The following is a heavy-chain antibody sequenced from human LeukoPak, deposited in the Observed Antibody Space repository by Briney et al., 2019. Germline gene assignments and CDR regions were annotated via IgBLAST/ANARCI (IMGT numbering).Heavy chain of an antibody. V-gene: IGHV3-21*01. Sequence: GGSLRLSCAASGFTFSSYSMNWVRQAPGKGLEWVSSISSSRSYIYHADSVKGRFTISRDHAKNSLYLQMNSLSAEVTAVYYCARVGGSSSHTPYFDYWGQGTLVPVSS. CDR2: ISSSRSYI. CDR1: GFTFSSYS. J-gene: IGHJ4*02. D-gene: IGHD6-13*01. CDR3: ARVGGSSSHTPYFDY.